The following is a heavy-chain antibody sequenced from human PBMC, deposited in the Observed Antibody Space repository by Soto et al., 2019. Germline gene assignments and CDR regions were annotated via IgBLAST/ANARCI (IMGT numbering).Heavy chain of an antibody. V-gene: IGHV5-51*01. J-gene: IGHJ6*02. Sequence: PGESLKISCKGSGYSFTSYWIGWARQMPGKGLEWMGIIYPGDSDTRYSPSFQGQVTISADKSISTAYLQWSSLKASDTAMYYCARHGGDCSSTSCYNLPPPHYYYYGMDVWGQGTTVTVSS. CDR3: ARHGGDCSSTSCYNLPPPHYYYYGMDV. CDR2: IYPGDSDT. CDR1: GYSFTSYW. D-gene: IGHD2-2*02.